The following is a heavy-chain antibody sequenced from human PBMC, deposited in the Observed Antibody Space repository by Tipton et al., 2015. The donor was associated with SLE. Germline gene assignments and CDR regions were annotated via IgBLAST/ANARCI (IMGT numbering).Heavy chain of an antibody. J-gene: IGHJ4*02. CDR3: ARRSPSTCYDY. D-gene: IGHD2-21*01. Sequence: SLRLSCAASGFTFSDFWMYWVRQAPGKGLEYVSAISNNGGNTYYADSVKGRFIISRDDSRNTLYLQMGSLRTEDMGVYYCARRSPSTCYDYGGQGTLVTVSS. V-gene: IGHV3-64*02. CDR1: GFTFSDFW. CDR2: ISNNGGNT.